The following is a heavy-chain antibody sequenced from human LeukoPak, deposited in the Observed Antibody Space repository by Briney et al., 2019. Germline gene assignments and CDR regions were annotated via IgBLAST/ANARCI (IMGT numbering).Heavy chain of an antibody. V-gene: IGHV4-59*11. J-gene: IGHJ6*03. Sequence: SETLSLTCTVSGGSISSHYWSWIRQPPGKGLEWIGYIYYSGSTNYSPSLKSRVTISVDTSKNQFSLKLSSVTAADTAVYYCARDYPGYMDVWGKGTTVTVSS. CDR2: IYYSGST. CDR1: GGSISSHY. CDR3: ARDYPGYMDV.